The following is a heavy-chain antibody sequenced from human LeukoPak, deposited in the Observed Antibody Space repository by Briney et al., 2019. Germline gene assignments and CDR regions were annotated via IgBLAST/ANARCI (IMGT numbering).Heavy chain of an antibody. CDR2: ISGSGDST. V-gene: IGHV3-23*01. J-gene: IGHJ4*02. D-gene: IGHD6-25*01. CDR1: GFTFSNYD. CDR3: AKDPSGAWLFEH. Sequence: GGSLRLPCAASGFTFSNYDMSWVRQAPGKGLEWVSAISGSGDSTYYPDSVKGRFTISRDNSKNTVFLQIHSLRAEDTAVYYCAKDPSGAWLFEHWGQGTLVTVPS.